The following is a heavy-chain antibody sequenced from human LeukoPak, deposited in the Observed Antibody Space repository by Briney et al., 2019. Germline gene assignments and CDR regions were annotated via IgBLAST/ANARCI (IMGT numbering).Heavy chain of an antibody. V-gene: IGHV3-74*01. D-gene: IGHD2-2*01. J-gene: IGHJ5*02. CDR3: ARLRPYQNGGGFDP. CDR2: INGDGTTT. CDR1: GFTFSSHW. Sequence: GGSLRLSCATSGFTFSSHWMNWVRQAPGKGLLWVSRINGDGTTTTYAHSVKGRFTISRDNAENTLYLQMNSLRDEDTAVYYCARLRPYQNGGGFDPWGQGTLVTVSS.